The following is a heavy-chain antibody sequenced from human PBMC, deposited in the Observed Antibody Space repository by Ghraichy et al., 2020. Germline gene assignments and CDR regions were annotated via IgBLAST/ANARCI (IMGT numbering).Heavy chain of an antibody. D-gene: IGHD4-23*01. CDR2: VHYTGNA. CDR3: ARFQGGANSEALDY. J-gene: IGHJ4*02. Sequence: SQTLSLTCTVSGDSIYNYYWSWIRQPPGKELEWIGYVHYTGNANYNPSLRGRVIILVDTSKNQFSLRLSSVTAADTAVYYCARFQGGANSEALDYWGQGTLVTVSS. V-gene: IGHV4-59*01. CDR1: GDSIYNYY.